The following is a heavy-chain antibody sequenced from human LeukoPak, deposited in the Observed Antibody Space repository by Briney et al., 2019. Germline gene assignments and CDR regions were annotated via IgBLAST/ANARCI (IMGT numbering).Heavy chain of an antibody. CDR2: LNWNAAST. CDR1: GFKFDDFG. CDR3: ARGRGSGWRYLDY. J-gene: IGHJ4*02. V-gene: IGHV3-20*04. Sequence: GGSLRLSCSTSGFKFDDFGMHWIRQIPGKGLEWFSGLNWNAASTDYADSVKDRCTISRDNAKNLLYLQINSLRVEDTAVYYCARGRGSGWRYLDYWGQGTLVIVSS. D-gene: IGHD6-19*01.